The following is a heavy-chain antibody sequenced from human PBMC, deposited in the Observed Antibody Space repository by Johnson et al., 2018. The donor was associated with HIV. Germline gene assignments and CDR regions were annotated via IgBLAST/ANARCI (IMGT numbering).Heavy chain of an antibody. CDR1: GFTVSSNY. Sequence: VQLVESGGDLEQPGGSLRLSCAASGFTVSSNYMTWVRQAPGKGLEWVSVIYSGGSTYYADSVKGRFTISRDNSKNTLYLQMNSLRAEDTAVYYCARESVNSRPGAFDIWGQGTMITVSS. D-gene: IGHD2-8*01. CDR2: IYSGGST. V-gene: IGHV3-66*01. J-gene: IGHJ3*02. CDR3: ARESVNSRPGAFDI.